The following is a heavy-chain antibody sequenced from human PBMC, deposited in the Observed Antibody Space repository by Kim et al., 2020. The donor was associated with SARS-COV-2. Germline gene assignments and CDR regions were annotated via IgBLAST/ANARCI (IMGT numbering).Heavy chain of an antibody. Sequence: GGSLRLSCAASGFTVSSNYMSWVRQAPGKGLEWVSVIYSGGSTYYADSVKGRFTISRDNSKNTLYLQMNSLRAEDTAVYYCARHRGSSWYWYFDLWGRGTLVTVSS. CDR3: ARHRGSSWYWYFDL. J-gene: IGHJ2*01. CDR2: IYSGGST. CDR1: GFTVSSNY. D-gene: IGHD6-13*01. V-gene: IGHV3-53*01.